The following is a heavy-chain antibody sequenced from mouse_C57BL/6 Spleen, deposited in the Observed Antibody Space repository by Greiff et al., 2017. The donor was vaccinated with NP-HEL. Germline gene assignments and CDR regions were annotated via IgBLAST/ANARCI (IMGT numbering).Heavy chain of an antibody. Sequence: QVQLQQPGAELVKPGASVKLSCKASGYTFTSYWMHWVKQRPGQGLEWIGMIHPNSGSTNYNEKFKSKATLTVDKSSSTAYMQLSSLTSEDSAVYYCAREGENYDYDEEDVGFDYWGQGTTLTVSS. J-gene: IGHJ2*01. D-gene: IGHD2-4*01. CDR2: IHPNSGST. V-gene: IGHV1-64*01. CDR1: GYTFTSYW. CDR3: AREGENYDYDEEDVGFDY.